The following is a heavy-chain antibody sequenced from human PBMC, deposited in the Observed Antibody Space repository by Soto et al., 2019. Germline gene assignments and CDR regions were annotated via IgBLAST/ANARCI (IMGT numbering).Heavy chain of an antibody. J-gene: IGHJ4*02. D-gene: IGHD6-13*01. CDR1: GFTFSSYG. CDR3: ARAAGYSSSWYNSLFDY. Sequence: GGSLRLSCAASGFTFSSYGMHWVRQAPGKGLEWVAVIWYDGSNKYYADSVKGRFAISRDNSKNTLYLQMDSLRAEDTAVYYCARAAGYSSSWYNSLFDYWGQGTLVTVSS. CDR2: IWYDGSNK. V-gene: IGHV3-33*01.